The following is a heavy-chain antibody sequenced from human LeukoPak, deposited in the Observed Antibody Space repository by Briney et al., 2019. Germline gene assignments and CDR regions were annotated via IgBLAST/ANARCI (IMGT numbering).Heavy chain of an antibody. J-gene: IGHJ4*02. CDR2: LYSDGNT. CDR3: AGGVDPRAANTWPN. CDR1: GFTVITND. D-gene: IGHD2-15*01. Sequence: GGSLRLSCAASGFTVITNDMTWVRQAPGKGLEWVSVLYSDGNTKYADSVQGRFTISRDNSKNTLSLEMNSRSPDDTALYSGAGGVDPRAANTWPNGGQEPLVPVPP. V-gene: IGHV3-53*01.